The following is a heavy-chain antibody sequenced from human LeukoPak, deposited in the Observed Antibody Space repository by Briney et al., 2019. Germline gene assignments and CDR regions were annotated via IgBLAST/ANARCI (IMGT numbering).Heavy chain of an antibody. CDR2: ISSSGSTI. D-gene: IGHD6-19*01. CDR3: AREAVAGIYFDY. Sequence: LSLTCAVYGGSFSGYYWSWIRQAPGKGLEWVSYISSSGSTIYYADSVKGRFTISRDNAKNSLYLQMNSLRAEDTAVYYCAREAVAGIYFDYWGQGTLVTVSS. J-gene: IGHJ4*02. V-gene: IGHV3-11*04. CDR1: GGSFSGYY.